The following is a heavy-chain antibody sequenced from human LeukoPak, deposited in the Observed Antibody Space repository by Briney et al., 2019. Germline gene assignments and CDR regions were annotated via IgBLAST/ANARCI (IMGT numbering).Heavy chain of an antibody. J-gene: IGHJ6*04. D-gene: IGHD3-10*02. V-gene: IGHV3-23*01. Sequence: PGGSLRLSCAASGFTLSSSAMSWVRQAPGKGLEWVSAISGSGGSTYYADSVKGRFTISRDNSKNTLYLQMSSLRAEDTAVYYCAELGITMIGGVWGKGTTVTISS. CDR1: GFTLSSSA. CDR2: ISGSGGST. CDR3: AELGITMIGGV.